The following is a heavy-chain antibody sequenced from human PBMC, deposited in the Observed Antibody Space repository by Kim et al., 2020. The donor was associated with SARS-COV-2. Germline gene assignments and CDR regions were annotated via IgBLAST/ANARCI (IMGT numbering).Heavy chain of an antibody. CDR2: IRSKAYGGTT. J-gene: IGHJ6*02. V-gene: IGHV3-49*04. CDR1: GFTFGDYA. Sequence: GGSLRLSCTASGFTFGDYAMSWVRQAPGKGLERVGFIRSKAYGGTTEYAASVKGRFTISRDDSKSIAYLQMNSLKTEDTAVYYCTRVGGYSYGYRLYYYGMDVWGQGTTVTVSS. D-gene: IGHD5-18*01. CDR3: TRVGGYSYGYRLYYYGMDV.